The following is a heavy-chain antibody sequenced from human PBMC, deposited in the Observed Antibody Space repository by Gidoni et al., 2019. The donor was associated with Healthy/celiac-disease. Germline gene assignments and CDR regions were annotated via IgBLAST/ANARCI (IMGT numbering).Heavy chain of an antibody. CDR1: GFTFSSYS. V-gene: IGHV3-48*02. CDR2: ISSSSSTI. Sequence: EVQLVESGGGLVQPGGSLRLSCAASGFTFSSYSMNWVRQAPGKGLEWVSYISSSSSTIYYADSVKGRFTISRDNAKNSLYLQMNSLRDEDTAVYYCARGRSGSYYRAFDYWGQGTLVTVSS. D-gene: IGHD1-26*01. CDR3: ARGRSGSYYRAFDY. J-gene: IGHJ4*02.